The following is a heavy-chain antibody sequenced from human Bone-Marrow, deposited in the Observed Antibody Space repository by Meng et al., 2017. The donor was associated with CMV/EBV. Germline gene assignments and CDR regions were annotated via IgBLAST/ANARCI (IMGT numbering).Heavy chain of an antibody. CDR2: IKQDGSEK. V-gene: IGHV3-7*04. CDR3: VRGSGHTVDY. Sequence: GESLKISCAASGFTFSSYAMHWVRQAPGKGLEWMANIKQDGSEKYYVDSVKGRFTISRDNAKNSLYLQMNSLRAEDTAVYYCVRGSGHTVDYWGQGALVTVSS. CDR1: GFTFSSYA. J-gene: IGHJ4*02.